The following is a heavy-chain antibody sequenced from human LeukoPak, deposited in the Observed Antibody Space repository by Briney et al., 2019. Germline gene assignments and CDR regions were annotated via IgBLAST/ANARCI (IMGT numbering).Heavy chain of an antibody. D-gene: IGHD3-3*01. V-gene: IGHV4-34*01. CDR3: ARLKDDFWSGYNSWFDP. Sequence: SETLSLTCAVYGGSFSGYYWSWIRQPPGKGLEWIGEINHSGSTNYNPSLKSRVTISVDTSENQFSLKLSSVAAADTAVYYCARLKDDFWSGYNSWFDPWGQGTLVTVSS. CDR1: GGSFSGYY. J-gene: IGHJ5*02. CDR2: INHSGST.